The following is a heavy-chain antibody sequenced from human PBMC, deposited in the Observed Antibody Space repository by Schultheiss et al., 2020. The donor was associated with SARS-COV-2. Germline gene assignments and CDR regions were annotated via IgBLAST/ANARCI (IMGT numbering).Heavy chain of an antibody. CDR2: ISGGGRST. D-gene: IGHD6-19*01. CDR1: GFTFSSYG. CDR3: ARMDSSGWYYFDY. J-gene: IGHJ4*02. Sequence: GESLKISCAASGFTFSSYGMHWVRQAPGKGLEWVSAISGGGRSTYYADSVKGRFTISRDNAKNSLYLQMNSLRAEDTAVYYCARMDSSGWYYFDYWGQGTLVTVSS. V-gene: IGHV3-23*01.